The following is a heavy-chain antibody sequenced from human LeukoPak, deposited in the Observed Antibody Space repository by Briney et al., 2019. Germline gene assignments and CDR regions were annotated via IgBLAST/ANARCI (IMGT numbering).Heavy chain of an antibody. CDR1: GYTFTSYY. CDR2: INPSGGST. V-gene: IGHV1-46*01. Sequence: ASVKVSCKASGYTFTSYYMHWVRQAPGQGLEWMGIINPSGGSTSYAQKFQGRVTMTRDTSTSTVYMELSSLRSEDTAVYYCARTPVVAAAYYYYYGMDVWGQGTTVTVSS. J-gene: IGHJ6*02. D-gene: IGHD2-15*01. CDR3: ARTPVVAAAYYYYYGMDV.